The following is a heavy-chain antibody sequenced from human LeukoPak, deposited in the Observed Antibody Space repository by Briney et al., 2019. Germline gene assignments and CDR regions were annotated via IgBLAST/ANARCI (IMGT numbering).Heavy chain of an antibody. CDR3: AKGNGYSYGRYYFDY. CDR2: ITASGGNT. Sequence: GGSLRLSCAASGFTFSSYAMGWVRQAPGKGLEWVSAITASGGNTYYADSVKGRFTVSRDNSKNTLYLQVNSLRAGDTAVYYCAKGNGYSYGRYYFDYWGQGTLVTVSS. V-gene: IGHV3-23*01. D-gene: IGHD5-18*01. CDR1: GFTFSSYA. J-gene: IGHJ4*02.